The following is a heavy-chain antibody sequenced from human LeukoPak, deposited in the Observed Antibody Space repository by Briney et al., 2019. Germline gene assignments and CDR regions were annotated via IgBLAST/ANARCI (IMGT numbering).Heavy chain of an antibody. Sequence: ASVTVSFKASGYTFTGYYMHWVRQAPGQGLEWMGWINPNSGGTNYAQKFQGRVTMTRDTSICTAYMELSRLRSDDTAVYYCATVYDSSGYPFDYWGQGTLVTVSS. D-gene: IGHD3-22*01. CDR3: ATVYDSSGYPFDY. V-gene: IGHV1-2*02. CDR1: GYTFTGYY. J-gene: IGHJ4*02. CDR2: INPNSGGT.